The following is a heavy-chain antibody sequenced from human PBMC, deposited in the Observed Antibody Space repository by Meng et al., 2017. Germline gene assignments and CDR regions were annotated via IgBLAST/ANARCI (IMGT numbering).Heavy chain of an antibody. CDR1: GGSSSSGNYY. Sequence: QVQLQESGPGPVKHSQTLFLHRHGSGGSSSSGNYYWGWIRQPPGKGLEWIGYIYHSRRTYYDPSLKSRVTNSVDTFKNQFYLKLNYVTAADTAVYYCSRDSGVGGSYNWFDPWGQGTLVTVSS. D-gene: IGHD1-26*01. CDR2: IYHSRRT. V-gene: IGHV4-30-4*01. CDR3: SRDSGVGGSYNWFDP. J-gene: IGHJ5*02.